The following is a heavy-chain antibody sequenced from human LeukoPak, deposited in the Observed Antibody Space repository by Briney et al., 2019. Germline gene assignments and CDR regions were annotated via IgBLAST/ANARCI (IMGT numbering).Heavy chain of an antibody. CDR1: GGSFSGYY. D-gene: IGHD1-7*01. Sequence: SETLSLTCAVYGGSFSGYYGSWIRQSPGKGLEWIGEINHSGSINYNPSLKSRVTVSVDSSRNQFSLKLSSVTAADTAMYYCAFTTGNYYLDYWGQGTLVTVSS. CDR2: INHSGSI. V-gene: IGHV4-34*01. CDR3: AFTTGNYYLDY. J-gene: IGHJ4*02.